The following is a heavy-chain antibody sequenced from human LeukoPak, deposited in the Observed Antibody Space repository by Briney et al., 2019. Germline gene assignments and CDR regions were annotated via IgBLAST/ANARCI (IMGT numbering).Heavy chain of an antibody. CDR3: ARAAYYDFWSGYLLNYYYYGMDV. J-gene: IGHJ6*02. CDR1: GYSFTSYW. Sequence: GESLKISCEGSGYSFTSYWIGWVRQMPGKGLEWMGIIYPGDSDTRYSPSFQGQVTISADKSISTAYLQWSSLKASDTAMYYCARAAYYDFWSGYLLNYYYYGMDVWGQGTTVTVSS. CDR2: IYPGDSDT. V-gene: IGHV5-51*01. D-gene: IGHD3-3*01.